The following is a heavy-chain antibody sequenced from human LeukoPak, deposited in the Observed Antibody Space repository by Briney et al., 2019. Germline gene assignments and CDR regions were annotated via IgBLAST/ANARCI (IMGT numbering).Heavy chain of an antibody. CDR1: GFTFSSYG. Sequence: PGGSLRLSCAASGFTFSSYGMHWVRQAPGKGLEWVAVIWYDGSNKYYADSVKGRFTISRDNSKNTLYLQMNSLRAEDTAVYYCAREQSRIAAAGYYYYYGMDVWGQGTTVTVSS. CDR3: AREQSRIAAAGYYYYYGMDV. D-gene: IGHD6-13*01. CDR2: IWYDGSNK. V-gene: IGHV3-33*01. J-gene: IGHJ6*02.